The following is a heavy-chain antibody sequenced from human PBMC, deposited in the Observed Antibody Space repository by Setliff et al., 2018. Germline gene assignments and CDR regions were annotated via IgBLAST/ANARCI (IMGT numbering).Heavy chain of an antibody. CDR1: GFVFITYA. CDR3: AQTKGFVDGYLDP. V-gene: IGHV1-18*01. D-gene: IGHD2-21*02. Sequence: GASVKVSCKASGFVFITYAITWVRQAPGQGLEWMGWISGYYNKTNYAQKFQGRVTMTSETSISIVYMDLTRLTSDDTAVYYCAQTKGFVDGYLDPWGQGTLVTVSS. J-gene: IGHJ5*02. CDR2: ISGYYNKT.